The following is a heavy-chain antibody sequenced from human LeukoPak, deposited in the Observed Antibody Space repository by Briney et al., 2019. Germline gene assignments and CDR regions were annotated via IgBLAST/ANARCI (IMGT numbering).Heavy chain of an antibody. J-gene: IGHJ4*02. CDR3: ARGTYYYDSSAYRFEY. D-gene: IGHD3-22*01. V-gene: IGHV1-2*02. CDR1: GYTLTGYY. CDR2: INPNSGGT. Sequence: ASVKVSCKASGYTLTGYYMHWVRQAPGQGLEWMGWINPNSGGTDYAQKLQGRVTMTRDTSISTAYMELSRLRSDDTAVYYCARGTYYYDSSAYRFEYWGQGTLVTVSS.